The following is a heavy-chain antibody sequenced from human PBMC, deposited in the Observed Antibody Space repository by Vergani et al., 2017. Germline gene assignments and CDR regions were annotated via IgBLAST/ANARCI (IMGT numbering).Heavy chain of an antibody. J-gene: IGHJ5*02. V-gene: IGHV4-38-2*02. Sequence: QVQLQGSGPGLVKPSETPSLTCTVPGYSISSGYYWGWIRQPPGKGLEGIGSIYHSGSTYYNPSLKSRVTISVDTSKNQFSLKLSSVTAADTAVYYCSRDPYYYGSGRRHYNWFDPWGQGTLVTVSS. CDR1: GYSISSGYY. CDR3: SRDPYYYGSGRRHYNWFDP. CDR2: IYHSGST. D-gene: IGHD3-10*01.